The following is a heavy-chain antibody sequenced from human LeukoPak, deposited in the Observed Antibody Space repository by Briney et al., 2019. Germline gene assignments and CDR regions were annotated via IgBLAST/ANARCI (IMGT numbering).Heavy chain of an antibody. CDR1: GFTFSSHT. J-gene: IGHJ4*02. CDR3: VRDTGVSAYNDY. CDR2: IGGSGGRT. Sequence: GGSLRLSCAASGFTFSSHTMNCVRQAPGKGLEWVSAIGGSGGRTAYADAVKGQFTISRDNSRNTLYLQMTSLRAEDTAVYYCVRDTGVSAYNDYWGEGTLVTVSS. D-gene: IGHD2-8*02. V-gene: IGHV3-23*01.